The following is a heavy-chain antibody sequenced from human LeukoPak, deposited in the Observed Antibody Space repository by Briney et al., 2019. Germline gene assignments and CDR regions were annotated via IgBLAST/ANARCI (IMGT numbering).Heavy chain of an antibody. J-gene: IGHJ4*02. V-gene: IGHV2-5*01. CDR1: GFSLSTSGVG. CDR2: IYWNDDK. D-gene: IGHD2-2*01. Sequence: SGPTLVNPPQTLTLTCTFSGFSLSTSGVGVGWIRQPPGKALEWLALIYWNDDKRYSPSLKSRLTITKDTSKNQVVLTMTNMDPVDTATYYCAHRIHCSSTSCPHSLFDYWGQGTLVTVSS. CDR3: AHRIHCSSTSCPHSLFDY.